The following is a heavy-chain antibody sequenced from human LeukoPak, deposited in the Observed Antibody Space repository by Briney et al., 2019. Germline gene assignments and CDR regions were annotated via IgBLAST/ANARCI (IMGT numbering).Heavy chain of an antibody. CDR2: IIPIFGTA. Sequence: SVKVSCKASGGTFSSYAISWVRQAPGQGLEWMGGIIPIFGTANYAQKFQGRVTITTDESTSTAYMELSSLRSEDTAVYYCARDGLRGGYYYDSSGYSYWGQGTLVTVSS. CDR1: GGTFSSYA. J-gene: IGHJ4*02. V-gene: IGHV1-69*05. D-gene: IGHD3-22*01. CDR3: ARDGLRGGYYYDSSGYSY.